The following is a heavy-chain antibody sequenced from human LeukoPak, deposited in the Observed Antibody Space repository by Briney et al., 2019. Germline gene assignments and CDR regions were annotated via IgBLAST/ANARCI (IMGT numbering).Heavy chain of an antibody. Sequence: GGSLRLSCAASGFTFSRNWMSWVRQAPRKGLEWVANIKQDGSEKYYVDSVKGRFTISRDNAKNSLYLQMNSLRAEDTAVYYCARDRYYCTNGVCSNPFDYWGQGTLVTVSS. CDR2: IKQDGSEK. CDR3: ARDRYYCTNGVCSNPFDY. J-gene: IGHJ4*02. D-gene: IGHD2-8*01. CDR1: GFTFSRNW. V-gene: IGHV3-7*01.